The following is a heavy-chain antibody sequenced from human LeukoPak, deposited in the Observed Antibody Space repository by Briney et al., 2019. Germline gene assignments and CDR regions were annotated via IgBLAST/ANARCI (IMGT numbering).Heavy chain of an antibody. Sequence: GESLKISCKGSGYSFTLYWIGWVRQMPGEGLEWMGIIYPGDSETRYGPSFQGQVTISADKSSRTAYLQWSSLKASDTAIYYCARLTTPAGDGDWFDPWGQGTLVTVSS. CDR2: IYPGDSET. V-gene: IGHV5-51*01. CDR3: ARLTTPAGDGDWFDP. D-gene: IGHD2-2*01. J-gene: IGHJ5*02. CDR1: GYSFTLYW.